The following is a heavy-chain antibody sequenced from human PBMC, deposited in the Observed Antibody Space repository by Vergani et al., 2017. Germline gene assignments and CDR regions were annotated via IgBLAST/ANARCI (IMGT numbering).Heavy chain of an antibody. D-gene: IGHD2-8*02. J-gene: IGHJ6*01. CDR3: ARGGNIVLVGRENGGRDV. Sequence: EVQLLESGGGLVQPGGSLRLSCAASGFTFSSAEMNWVRQAPGKGLEWVSYIRSSGSTIYSADSVKGRFTISRDKAKNSLYLQMNSLRAEDTAVYYCARGGNIVLVGRENGGRDVWGRG. CDR1: GFTFSSAE. V-gene: IGHV3-48*03. CDR2: IRSSGSTI.